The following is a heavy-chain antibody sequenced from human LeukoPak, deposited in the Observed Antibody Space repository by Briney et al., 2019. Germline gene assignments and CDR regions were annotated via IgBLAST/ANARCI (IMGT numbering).Heavy chain of an antibody. CDR2: ISSSSSYI. Sequence: GGSLRLSCAASGFTFSSYSMNWVRQAPGKGLEWVSSISSSSSYIYYADSVKGRFTISRDNAKNSLYLQMNSLRAEDTAVYYCAGASDSSSPYFDYWGQGTLVTVSS. D-gene: IGHD6-13*01. V-gene: IGHV3-21*01. CDR1: GFTFSSYS. J-gene: IGHJ4*02. CDR3: AGASDSSSPYFDY.